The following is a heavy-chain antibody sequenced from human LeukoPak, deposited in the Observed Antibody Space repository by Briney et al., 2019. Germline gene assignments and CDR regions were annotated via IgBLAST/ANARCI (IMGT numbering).Heavy chain of an antibody. V-gene: IGHV3-11*01. D-gene: IGHD2-15*01. CDR3: AKGSDDIVVVVAAEFDC. Sequence: GGSLRLSCAASGFSFSDYYMNWIRQAPGKGLEWVSYISDSGSTTYYADSVKGRFTISRDNSKNTLYLQMNSLRAEDMAVYYCAKGSDDIVVVVAAEFDCWGQGTLVTVSS. CDR2: ISDSGSTT. CDR1: GFSFSDYY. J-gene: IGHJ4*02.